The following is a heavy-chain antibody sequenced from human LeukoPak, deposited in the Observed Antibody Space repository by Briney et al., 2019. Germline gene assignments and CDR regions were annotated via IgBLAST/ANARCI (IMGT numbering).Heavy chain of an antibody. CDR2: IYYSGSS. CDR1: GGSISSYY. Sequence: SETLSLTCTVSGGSISSYYWSWIRQPPGKGLEWLGYIYYSGSSSYNPSLKSRVTISADTSKNQFSLKLSSVTAADTAVYYCARVPRSYYYYYYMDVWGKGTTVTVSS. CDR3: ARVPRSYYYYYYMDV. V-gene: IGHV4-59*01. J-gene: IGHJ6*03.